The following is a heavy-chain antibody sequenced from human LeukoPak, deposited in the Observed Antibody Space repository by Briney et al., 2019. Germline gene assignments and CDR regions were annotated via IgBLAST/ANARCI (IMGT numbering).Heavy chain of an antibody. D-gene: IGHD5-24*01. J-gene: IGHJ4*02. CDR3: ARDSGRDGYNPFDY. V-gene: IGHV1-69*04. Sequence: SVKVSCKASGGTFSSYAIRWVRQAPGQGLEWMGRIIPILGIANYAQKFQGRVTITADKSTSTAYMELSSLRSEDTAVYYCARDSGRDGYNPFDYWGQGTLVTVSS. CDR2: IIPILGIA. CDR1: GGTFSSYA.